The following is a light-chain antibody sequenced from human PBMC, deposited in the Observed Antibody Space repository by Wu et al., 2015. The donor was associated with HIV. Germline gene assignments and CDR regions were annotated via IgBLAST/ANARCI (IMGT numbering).Light chain of an antibody. J-gene: IGKJ2*03. CDR1: QTISNY. V-gene: IGKV1-39*01. CDR2: AAS. Sequence: DIQMTQPPSSLSASVGDRVTITCRASQTISNYLSWYQQKPGKAPKLLIYAASSLQSGVPSRFSGSGSGTDFTLTISSLQLEDFATYYCQQSYNIPAYSFGQGTKLEIK. CDR3: QQSYNIPAYS.